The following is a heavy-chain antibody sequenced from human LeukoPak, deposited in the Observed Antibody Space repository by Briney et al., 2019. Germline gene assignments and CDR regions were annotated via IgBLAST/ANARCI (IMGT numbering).Heavy chain of an antibody. CDR3: ARLGHSVTYYVDHYYFDY. Sequence: PSETLSLTCTVSGGSISSSSYYWGWIRQPPGKGLEWIGTIYCSGSTYYNPSLKNRVTISVDTSKNQFSLKLSSVTATDTAVYYCARLGHSVTYYVDHYYFDYWGQGTLVTVSS. J-gene: IGHJ4*02. D-gene: IGHD1-26*01. V-gene: IGHV4-39*01. CDR2: IYCSGST. CDR1: GGSISSSSYY.